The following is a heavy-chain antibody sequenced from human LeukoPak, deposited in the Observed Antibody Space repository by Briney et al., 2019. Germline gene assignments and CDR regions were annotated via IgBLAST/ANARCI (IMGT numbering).Heavy chain of an antibody. CDR1: GFTFSSYA. CDR2: ISGSGGST. CDR3: AKSRRVTGTHYFDY. D-gene: IGHD1-7*01. J-gene: IGHJ4*02. Sequence: PGGSLRLPRAASGFTFSSYAMSWVRQAPGKGLEWVSAISGSGGSTYYADSVKGRFTISRDNSKNTLYLQMNSLRAEDTAVYYCAKSRRVTGTHYFDYWGQGTLVTVSS. V-gene: IGHV3-23*01.